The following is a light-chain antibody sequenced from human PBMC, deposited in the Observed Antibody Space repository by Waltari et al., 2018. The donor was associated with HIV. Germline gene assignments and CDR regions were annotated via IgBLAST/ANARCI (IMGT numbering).Light chain of an antibody. CDR1: SSKIGSNP. CDR3: AAWHDSLNGSWV. V-gene: IGLV1-44*01. CDR2: SNN. J-gene: IGLJ3*02. Sequence: QSVLTQPPSASGTPGQRVTISCSGRSSKIGSNPVNWSQQLPGTAPKLPIYSNNQRPSGVPDRSSGSKSGTSASLAISGLQSEDEADYYCAAWHDSLNGSWVFGGGTKLTVL.